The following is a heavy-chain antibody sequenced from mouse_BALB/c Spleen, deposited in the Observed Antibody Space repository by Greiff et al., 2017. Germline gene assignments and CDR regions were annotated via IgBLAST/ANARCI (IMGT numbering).Heavy chain of an antibody. V-gene: IGHV3-2*02. J-gene: IGHJ2*01. CDR2: ISYSGST. D-gene: IGHD1-1*01. CDR3: ARFGLLLPLFDY. Sequence: EVHLVESGPGLVKPSQSLSLTCTVTGYSITSDYAWNWIRQFPGNKLEWMGYISYSGSTSYNPSLKSRISITRDTSKNQFFLQLNSVTTEDTATYYCARFGLLLPLFDYRGQGTTLTVSS. CDR1: GYSITSDYA.